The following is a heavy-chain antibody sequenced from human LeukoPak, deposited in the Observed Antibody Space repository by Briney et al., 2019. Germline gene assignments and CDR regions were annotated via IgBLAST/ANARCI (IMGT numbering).Heavy chain of an antibody. J-gene: IGHJ4*02. CDR3: ASAVAGAFDY. V-gene: IGHV3-43D*03. CDR1: GFTFDA. Sequence: GGSLRLSCAASGFTFDAMHWVRQAPGKGLEWVSLITWDGGSTYYADSVKGRFTISRDNNKNSLYLQMNSLRSEDTALYYCASAVAGAFDYWGQGTLVTVSS. D-gene: IGHD6-19*01. CDR2: ITWDGGST.